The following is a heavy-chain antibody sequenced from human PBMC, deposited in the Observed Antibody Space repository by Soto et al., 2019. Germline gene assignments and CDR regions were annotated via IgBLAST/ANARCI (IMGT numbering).Heavy chain of an antibody. V-gene: IGHV3-30*18. Sequence: QVQLQQWGAGLLKPSETLSLTCAVYGGSFSSYGMHWVRQAPGKGLEWVAVISYDGSNKYYADSVKGRFTISRDNSKNTLYLQMNSLRAEDTAVYYCAKDSRGPGVAATLGWFDPWGQGTLVTVSS. CDR1: GGSFSSYG. CDR3: AKDSRGPGVAATLGWFDP. J-gene: IGHJ5*02. D-gene: IGHD2-15*01. CDR2: ISYDGSNK.